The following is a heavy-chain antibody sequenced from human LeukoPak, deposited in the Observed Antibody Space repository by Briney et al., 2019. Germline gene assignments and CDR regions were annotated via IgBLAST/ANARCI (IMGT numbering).Heavy chain of an antibody. V-gene: IGHV4-34*01. J-gene: IGHJ4*02. CDR1: GGSFSGYY. CDR2: INHSGST. CDR3: ARAVIYDYFDY. Sequence: PSETLSLTCAVYGGSFSGYYWSWIRQPPGKGLEWIGEINHSGSTNYNPSLKSRVTISVDTSKNQFSLKLSSVTAADTAVYYCARAVIYDYFDYWGQGTLVTVSS. D-gene: IGHD3-10*01.